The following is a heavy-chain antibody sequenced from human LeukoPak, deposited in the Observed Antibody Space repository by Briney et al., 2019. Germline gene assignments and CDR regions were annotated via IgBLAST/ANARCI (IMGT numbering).Heavy chain of an antibody. CDR2: INTGGDYI. J-gene: IGHJ4*02. CDR3: ARVPPGDSYGNY. Sequence: GGSLRLSCVASGFIFSSYSMYWVRQGPGKGLEWVSVINTGGDYIQSADSLKGRFTISRDNAKNTLYLQMNGLRAEDTAVYYCARVPPGDSYGNYWGQGTLVTVSS. D-gene: IGHD5-18*01. V-gene: IGHV3-21*01. CDR1: GFIFSSYS.